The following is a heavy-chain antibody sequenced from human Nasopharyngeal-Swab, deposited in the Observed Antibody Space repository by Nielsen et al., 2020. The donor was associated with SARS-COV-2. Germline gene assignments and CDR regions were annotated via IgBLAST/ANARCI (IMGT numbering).Heavy chain of an antibody. CDR1: GGSFSGYY. D-gene: IGHD3-3*01. CDR2: IYSSGST. J-gene: IGHJ3*01. V-gene: IGHV4-59*10. CDR3: ARARLIFDV. Sequence: GSLRLSCAVYGGSFSGYYWNWIRQPAGKGLEYIGRIYSSGSTDYNPSLKSRVTISIDMSKNEFSLQLNSVTAADTAIYYCARARLIFDVWGRGTKVTVSS.